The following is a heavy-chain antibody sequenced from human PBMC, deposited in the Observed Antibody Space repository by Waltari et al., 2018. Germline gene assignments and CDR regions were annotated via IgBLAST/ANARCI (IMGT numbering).Heavy chain of an antibody. D-gene: IGHD6-13*01. CDR2: ISGSGGST. V-gene: IGHV3-23*04. Sequence: EVQLVESGGGLVQPGGSLRLSCAASGFTFSSYAMRWVRQAPGKGLEWVSAISGSGGSTYYADSVKGRFTISRDNSKNTLYLQMNSLRAEDTAVYYCARGYSSSWYLGYFDYWGQGTLVTVSS. CDR3: ARGYSSSWYLGYFDY. CDR1: GFTFSSYA. J-gene: IGHJ4*02.